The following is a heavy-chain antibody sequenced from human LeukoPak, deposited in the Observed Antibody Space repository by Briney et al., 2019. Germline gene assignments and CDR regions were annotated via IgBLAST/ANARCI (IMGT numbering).Heavy chain of an antibody. CDR2: INPNSGGT. CDR3: ARDGSDSSSEYSLNY. J-gene: IGHJ4*02. Sequence: ASVKVSCKASGYTFTGYYMHWVRQAPGHGLEWMGWINPNSGGTNYAQKFQGRVTMTRDTSISTAYMELSRLRSDDTAVYYCARDGSDSSSEYSLNYWGQGTLVTVSS. D-gene: IGHD3-22*01. V-gene: IGHV1-2*02. CDR1: GYTFTGYY.